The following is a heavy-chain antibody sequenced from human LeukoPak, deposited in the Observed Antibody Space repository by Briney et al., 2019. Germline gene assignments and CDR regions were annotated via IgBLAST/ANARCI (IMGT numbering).Heavy chain of an antibody. CDR2: IYNRGTT. CDR3: ARRGTGSSGAFDV. D-gene: IGHD3/OR15-3a*01. CDR1: GGSISSSY. J-gene: IGHJ3*01. V-gene: IGHV4-59*08. Sequence: SETLSLTCSVSGGSISSSYCSWIRQPPVKALEWIGYIYNRGTTNYTPSLKSRVTISLDTSKNQFSLKLTSVTAADTAVYYCARRGTGSSGAFDVWGQGTMVTVSP.